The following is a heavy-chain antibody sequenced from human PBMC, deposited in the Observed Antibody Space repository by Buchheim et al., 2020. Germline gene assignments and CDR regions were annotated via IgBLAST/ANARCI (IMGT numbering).Heavy chain of an antibody. J-gene: IGHJ4*02. CDR1: GYGFSNYW. CDR2: IWPGASET. V-gene: IGHV5-51*01. CDR3: ARFRGRNGWGDYYLEY. D-gene: IGHD6-19*01. Sequence: EVQLVQSGAEVKKPGESLKISCKSSGYGFSNYWIAWVRQVPGKGLEWMGIIWPGASETRFSPSFQGQARLSGDKYISTAQLQWTSVKASDTAMYYCARFRGRNGWGDYYLEYWGQGTL.